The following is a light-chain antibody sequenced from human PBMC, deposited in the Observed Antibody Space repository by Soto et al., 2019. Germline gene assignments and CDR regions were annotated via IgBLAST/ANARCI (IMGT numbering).Light chain of an antibody. Sequence: DIQMTQSPSTLSASVGDRVTISCRASQSVGSWLAWYQQKPGKAPKFLIYDASTLESGVPSRFSGSGSGTEFTLTISSLQPADFATYYCQQYDNYPLTFGGGTKVEL. CDR2: DAS. J-gene: IGKJ4*01. CDR3: QQYDNYPLT. V-gene: IGKV1-5*01. CDR1: QSVGSW.